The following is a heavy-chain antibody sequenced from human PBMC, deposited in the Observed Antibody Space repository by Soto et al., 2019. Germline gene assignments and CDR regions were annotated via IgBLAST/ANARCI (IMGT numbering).Heavy chain of an antibody. CDR3: ARGGDCSSTSCYRFDY. CDR1: GYTFTSYH. D-gene: IGHD2-2*03. V-gene: IGHV1-46*01. J-gene: IGHJ4*02. CDR2: INPSGGST. Sequence: ASVKVSCKASGYTFTSYHMHWVRQAPGQGLEWMGIINPSGGSTSYAQKFQGRVTVTRNTSTSTVYMELSSLRSEDTAIYYCARGGDCSSTSCYRFDYWGQGTLVTVSS.